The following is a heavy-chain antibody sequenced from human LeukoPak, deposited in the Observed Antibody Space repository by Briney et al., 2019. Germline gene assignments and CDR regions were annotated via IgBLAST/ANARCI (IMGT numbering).Heavy chain of an antibody. Sequence: GGSLRLSCAASGFTFDDYAMHLVRQAPGKGLEWVSGISWNSGSIGYADSVKGRFTISRDNAKNSLYLQMNSLRAEDMALYYCAKVRGGSSGWYDSSGPLDYWGQGTLVTVSS. V-gene: IGHV3-9*03. CDR3: AKVRGGSSGWYDSSGPLDY. D-gene: IGHD6-19*01. J-gene: IGHJ4*02. CDR1: GFTFDDYA. CDR2: ISWNSGSI.